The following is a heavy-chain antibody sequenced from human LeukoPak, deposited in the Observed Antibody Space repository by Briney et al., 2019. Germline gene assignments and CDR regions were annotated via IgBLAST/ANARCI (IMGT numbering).Heavy chain of an antibody. Sequence: GASVKVSCKASGYTFTGNYMHWVRQAPGQGLEWMGWINPNSGGTNYAQKFQGRVTMTRDTSISTAYMELSRLRSDDTAVYYCARDYYDSSGYYYDYWGQGTLVTVSS. D-gene: IGHD3-22*01. V-gene: IGHV1-2*02. CDR2: INPNSGGT. CDR1: GYTFTGNY. J-gene: IGHJ4*02. CDR3: ARDYYDSSGYYYDY.